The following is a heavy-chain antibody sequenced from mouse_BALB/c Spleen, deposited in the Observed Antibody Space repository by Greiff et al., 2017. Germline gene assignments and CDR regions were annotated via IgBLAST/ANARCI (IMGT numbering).Heavy chain of an antibody. CDR3: ARGSGNYWYFDV. Sequence: EVKLQESGGGLVKPGGSLKLSCAASGFTFSSYAMSWVRQTPEKRLEWVASISSGGSTYYPDSVKGRFTISRDNARNILYLQMSSLRSEDTAMYYCARGSGNYWYFDVWGAGTTVTVSS. CDR2: ISSGGST. D-gene: IGHD1-3*01. CDR1: GFTFSSYA. V-gene: IGHV5-6-5*01. J-gene: IGHJ1*01.